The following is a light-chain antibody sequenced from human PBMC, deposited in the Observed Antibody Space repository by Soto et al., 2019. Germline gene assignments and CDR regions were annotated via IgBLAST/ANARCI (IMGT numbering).Light chain of an antibody. CDR3: SSYTSSSTWV. Sequence: QSALTQPASVSGSPGQSITISCTGTSSDVGGYNYVSWYQQHPGKAPKLMIYEVSNRPSGVSNRFSGSKSGNTASLTISGLQAEDEADYYCSSYTSSSTWVLGGGTKVTVL. V-gene: IGLV2-14*01. CDR1: SSDVGGYNY. CDR2: EVS. J-gene: IGLJ3*02.